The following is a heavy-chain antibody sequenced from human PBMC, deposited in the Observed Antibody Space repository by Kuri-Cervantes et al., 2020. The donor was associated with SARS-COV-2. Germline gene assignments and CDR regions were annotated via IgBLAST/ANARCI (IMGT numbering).Heavy chain of an antibody. CDR2: ISSSSGTI. CDR1: GFTFSSYS. V-gene: IGHV3-48*02. CDR3: AREAPCRIVGAICYGMDV. Sequence: LSLTCAASGFTFSSYSMNWVRQAPGKGLEWVSYISSSSGTIYYADSVKGRFTISRDNAKNSLYLQMNSLRDEDTAVYYCAREAPCRIVGAICYGMDVWGQGTTVTVSS. J-gene: IGHJ6*02. D-gene: IGHD1-26*01.